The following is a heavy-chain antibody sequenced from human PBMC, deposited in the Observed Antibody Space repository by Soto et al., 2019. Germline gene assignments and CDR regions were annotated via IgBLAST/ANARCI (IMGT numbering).Heavy chain of an antibody. D-gene: IGHD1-1*01. Sequence: PGGSLRLSCAVSGFSLGPYGVTWVRQTPEKGLEWVTGFSGGSGAIFYADSVRGQFTISRDSSTAYLQMNNLRPEDTAVYFCARWNGFGDSWGQGSLVTVSS. CDR1: GFSLGPYG. CDR2: FSGGSGAI. V-gene: IGHV3-23*01. CDR3: ARWNGFGDS. J-gene: IGHJ4*02.